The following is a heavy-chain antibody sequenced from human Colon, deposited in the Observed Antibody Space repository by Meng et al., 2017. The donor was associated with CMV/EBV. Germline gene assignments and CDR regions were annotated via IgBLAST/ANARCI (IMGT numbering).Heavy chain of an antibody. J-gene: IGHJ4*02. Sequence: SETLSLTCSVSGDPVNTRDYYWTWVRQSPGTPLQTLQWIGYMYSGGTANYNPSLGRRLTISVDTSKNLFSLSLTSVTAVDTATYYCARVNARIPGALRDWGQGVLVTVSS. V-gene: IGHV4-61*03. CDR1: GDPVNTRDYY. CDR3: ARVNARIPGALRD. D-gene: IGHD4/OR15-4a*01. CDR2: MYSGGTA.